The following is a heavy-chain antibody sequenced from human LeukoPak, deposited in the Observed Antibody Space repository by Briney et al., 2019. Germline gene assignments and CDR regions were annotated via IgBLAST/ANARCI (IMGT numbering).Heavy chain of an antibody. D-gene: IGHD3-3*01. J-gene: IGHJ6*02. CDR3: ARVRITIFGVVTRSLTHYGMDV. V-gene: IGHV4-34*01. CDR1: GGSFSGYY. CDR2: INHSGST. Sequence: ETLSLTCAVYGGSFSGYYWSWICQPPGKGLEWIVEINHSGSTNYNPSLKSRVTISVDTSKNQFSLKLSSVTDADTAVYYCARVRITIFGVVTRSLTHYGMDVWGQETTVAVSS.